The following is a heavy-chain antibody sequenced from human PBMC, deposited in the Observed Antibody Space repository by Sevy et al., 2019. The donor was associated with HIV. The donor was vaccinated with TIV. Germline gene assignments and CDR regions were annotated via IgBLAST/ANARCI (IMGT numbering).Heavy chain of an antibody. CDR3: ARDRGDTMVQGWVHYFDY. Sequence: SETLSLTCTVSGGSISSSSYYWGWIRQPPGEGLEWFGSIYYSGSTYYNPSLKSRVTISVDMSKNQFSLKLTSVTAADTAVYYCARDRGDTMVQGWVHYFDYWGQGTLVTVSS. CDR1: GGSISSSSYY. CDR2: IYYSGST. D-gene: IGHD3-10*01. J-gene: IGHJ4*02. V-gene: IGHV4-39*02.